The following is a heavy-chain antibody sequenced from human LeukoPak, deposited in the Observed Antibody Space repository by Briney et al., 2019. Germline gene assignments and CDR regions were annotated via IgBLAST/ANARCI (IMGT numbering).Heavy chain of an antibody. D-gene: IGHD5-24*01. CDR2: TYYRSKWYN. J-gene: IGHJ4*02. CDR3: AKGLGWPYFDY. CDR1: GDSVSRDSIA. Sequence: PSQTLSLTCAISGDSVSRDSIAWNWIRQSPSRGLEWLGRTYYRSKWYNDYAVSVISRITINPDTSKNQFSLHLNSVTPEDTAVYYCAKGLGWPYFDYWGQGTLVTVSS. V-gene: IGHV6-1*01.